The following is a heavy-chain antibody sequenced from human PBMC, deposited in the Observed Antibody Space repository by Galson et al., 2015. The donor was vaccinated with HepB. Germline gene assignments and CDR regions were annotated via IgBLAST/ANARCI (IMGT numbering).Heavy chain of an antibody. J-gene: IGHJ4*02. V-gene: IGHV3-21*01. Sequence: SLRLSCAASGFTFSSYSMNWVRQAPGKGLEWVSSISSSSSYIYYADSVKGRFTISRDNAKNSLYLQMNSLRAEDTAVYYCARGLNEGWFGELLLDYWGQGTLVTVSS. CDR1: GFTFSSYS. D-gene: IGHD3-10*01. CDR3: ARGLNEGWFGELLLDY. CDR2: ISSSSSYI.